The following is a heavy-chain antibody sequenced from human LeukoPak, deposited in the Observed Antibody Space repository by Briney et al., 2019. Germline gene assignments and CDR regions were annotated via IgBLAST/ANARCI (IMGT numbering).Heavy chain of an antibody. CDR3: AKVLWSGTYNSYGLEY. CDR2: IYKDGKI. V-gene: IGHV3-53*01. J-gene: IGHJ4*02. CDR1: GFTFSSYW. Sequence: GGSLRLSCAASGFTFSSYWMNWARQAPGKGLEWVSVIYKDGKIYYIDSVKGRFTIPRDTSKNTLYLQMNSLRVEDTAVYYCAKVLWSGTYNSYGLEYWGQGTLVTVSS. D-gene: IGHD5-24*01.